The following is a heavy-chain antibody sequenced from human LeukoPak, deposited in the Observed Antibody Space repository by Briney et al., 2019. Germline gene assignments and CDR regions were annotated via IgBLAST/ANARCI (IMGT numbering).Heavy chain of an antibody. J-gene: IGHJ1*01. CDR2: IKSKTDGGTT. CDR1: GFTFSNAW. Sequence: GGSLRLSCAASGFTFSNAWMSWVRQAPGKGLEWVGRIKSKTDGGTTDYAAPVKGRFTISRDDSKNTLYLQMNSLKTEDTAVYYCTTRGYCGGDCYSGAEYFQHWGQGTLVTVSS. V-gene: IGHV3-15*01. CDR3: TTRGYCGGDCYSGAEYFQH. D-gene: IGHD2-21*02.